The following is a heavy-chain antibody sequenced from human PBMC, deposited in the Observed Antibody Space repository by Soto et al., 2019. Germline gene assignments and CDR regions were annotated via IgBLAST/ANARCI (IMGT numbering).Heavy chain of an antibody. Sequence: QVQLVQSGAEVKKPGASVKVSCKASGYTFTSYDINWVRQATGQGLEWMGWMNPNSGNTGYAQKFQGRVTMTRSTSIRTAYMELSSLRSEDTAVYYCAKLGYGSGIRYFDLWGRGTLVTVSS. D-gene: IGHD3-10*01. V-gene: IGHV1-8*01. J-gene: IGHJ2*01. CDR3: AKLGYGSGIRYFDL. CDR2: MNPNSGNT. CDR1: GYTFTSYD.